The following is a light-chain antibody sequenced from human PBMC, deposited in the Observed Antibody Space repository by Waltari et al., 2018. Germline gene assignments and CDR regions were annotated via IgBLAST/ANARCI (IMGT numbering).Light chain of an antibody. J-gene: IGKJ4*01. CDR2: GAS. Sequence: EIVLTQSPGTLSLSPGERATLSCRASQSVSSSYLAWYQQKPGQTPRLLIYGASSRATGIPDRFSGSGSGTDFTLTISRLEPEDFVLYYCQQYGTSPRTFGGGTKVEIK. CDR3: QQYGTSPRT. CDR1: QSVSSSY. V-gene: IGKV3-20*01.